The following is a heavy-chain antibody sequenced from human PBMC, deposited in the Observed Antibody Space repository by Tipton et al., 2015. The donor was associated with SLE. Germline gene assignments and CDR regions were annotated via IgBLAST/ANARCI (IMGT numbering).Heavy chain of an antibody. CDR1: GFTFSSYG. Sequence: SLRLSCAASGFTFSSYGMHWVRQAPGKGLEWVAVIWYDGSNKYYADPVKGRFTISRDNSKNTLYLQMNSLRAEDTAVYCCARDIAAAGRDAFDIWGQGTMVTVSS. D-gene: IGHD6-13*01. J-gene: IGHJ3*02. CDR2: IWYDGSNK. V-gene: IGHV3-33*01. CDR3: ARDIAAAGRDAFDI.